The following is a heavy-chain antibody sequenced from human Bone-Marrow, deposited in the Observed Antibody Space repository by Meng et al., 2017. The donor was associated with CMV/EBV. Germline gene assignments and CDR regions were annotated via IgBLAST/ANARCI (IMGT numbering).Heavy chain of an antibody. V-gene: IGHV4-39*07. J-gene: IGHJ6*02. CDR3: ASPVVPASSDYYYGMDV. D-gene: IGHD2-2*01. CDR2: IYYSGST. CDR1: RGSVSSGSYY. Sequence: SETLSLTGPVSRGSVSSGSYYWSWIRQPPGKGLEWIGSIYYSGSTYYNPSLKSRVTISVDTSKNQFSLKLSSVTAADTAVYFCASPVVPASSDYYYGMDVWGQGTTVTVSS.